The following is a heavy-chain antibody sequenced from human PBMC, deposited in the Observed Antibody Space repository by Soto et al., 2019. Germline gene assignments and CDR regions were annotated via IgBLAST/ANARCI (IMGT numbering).Heavy chain of an antibody. J-gene: IGHJ6*02. V-gene: IGHV4-4*02. CDR1: GGSISSSNW. D-gene: IGHD3-16*01. Sequence: ASETLSLTCAVSGGSISSSNWWSWVRQPPGKGLEWIGEIYHSGSTNYNPSLKSRVTISVDKSKNQFSLKLSSVTAADTAVYYCAREMGMIQSGGYYYYGMDVWGQGTTVTV. CDR2: IYHSGST. CDR3: AREMGMIQSGGYYYYGMDV.